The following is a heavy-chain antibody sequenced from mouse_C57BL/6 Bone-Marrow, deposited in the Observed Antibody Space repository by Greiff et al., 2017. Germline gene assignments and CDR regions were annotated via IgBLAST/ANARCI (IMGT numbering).Heavy chain of an antibody. Sequence: QVQLQQPGAELVRPGSSVKLSCKASGYTFTSYWMDWVKQRPGQGLEWIGNIYPSDSETHYNQKFKDKATLTVDKSSSTAYMQLSSLTSEDSAVYYGARVDVNYFGDWGQGTTVTVAS. D-gene: IGHD1-1*02. CDR1: GYTFTSYW. J-gene: IGHJ2*01. V-gene: IGHV1-61*01. CDR3: ARVDVNYFGD. CDR2: IYPSDSET.